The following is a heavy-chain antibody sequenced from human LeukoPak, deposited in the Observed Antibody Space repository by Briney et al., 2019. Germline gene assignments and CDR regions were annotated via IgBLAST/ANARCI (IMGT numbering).Heavy chain of an antibody. CDR1: GFTFSSYW. J-gene: IGHJ4*02. CDR3: ARDLSTRYDFWSGYFDY. CDR2: IKQDGSEK. D-gene: IGHD3-3*01. Sequence: GRSLRLSCAASGFTFSSYWMSWVRQAPGTGLEWVADIKQDGSEKYYVDSVKGRFTISRDNAKNSLYLQMNSLRAEDTAVYYCARDLSTRYDFWSGYFDYWGQGTLVTVSS. V-gene: IGHV3-7*01.